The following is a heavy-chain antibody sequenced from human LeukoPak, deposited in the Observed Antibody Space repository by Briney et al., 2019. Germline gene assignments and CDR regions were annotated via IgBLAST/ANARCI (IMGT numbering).Heavy chain of an antibody. Sequence: ASVKVSCKASGYTFSSYGISWVRQAPGQGLEWMGWISAFNGATSYAQKLQGRVSMTTDTSTSTAYMELRSLRSDDTAVYYCTRALGASGTRGVYWGQGTLVTVSS. V-gene: IGHV1-18*01. CDR2: ISAFNGAT. D-gene: IGHD1-14*01. J-gene: IGHJ4*02. CDR3: TRALGASGTRGVY. CDR1: GYTFSSYG.